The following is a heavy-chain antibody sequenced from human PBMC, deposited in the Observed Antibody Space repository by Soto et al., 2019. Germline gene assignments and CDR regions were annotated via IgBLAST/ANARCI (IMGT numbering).Heavy chain of an antibody. CDR2: INAGNGNT. Sequence: QVQLVQSGAEEKKPGASVKVSCKASGYTFTSYAMHWVRQAPGQRLEWMGWINAGNGNTKCSQKFQDRVTITRDTSASTDYMELSSLRSEDTAVYYCARGESVVGDYWGQGTLVTVSS. CDR1: GYTFTSYA. V-gene: IGHV1-3*05. CDR3: ARGESVVGDY. J-gene: IGHJ4*02. D-gene: IGHD2-15*01.